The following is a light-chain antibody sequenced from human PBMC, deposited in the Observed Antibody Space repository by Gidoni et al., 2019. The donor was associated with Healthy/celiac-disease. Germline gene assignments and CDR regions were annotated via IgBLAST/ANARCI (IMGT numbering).Light chain of an antibody. CDR1: SSDVGGYNY. J-gene: IGLJ3*02. V-gene: IGLV2-14*01. CDR2: EVS. Sequence: QSALTQPASVSGSPGQSIPISCTGTSSDVGGYNYVSWYQQHPGKAPKLMIYEVSNRPSGVSNRFSGSKSGNTASLTISGLQAEDEADYYCSSYTSSSTPYWVFGGGTKLTVL. CDR3: SSYTSSSTPYWV.